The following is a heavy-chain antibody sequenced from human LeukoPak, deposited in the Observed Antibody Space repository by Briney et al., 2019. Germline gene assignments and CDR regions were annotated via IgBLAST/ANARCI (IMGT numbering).Heavy chain of an antibody. Sequence: PSETLSLTCTVSGDSISSYHWSWIRQPPGKGLEWIGNISYSASTNYNPSLKSRVTISVDTSKNQFSLKLSSVTAADTAVYYCARVGRGDHTWGSYYFDHWGQGTLVTVSS. V-gene: IGHV4-59*01. CDR1: GDSISSYH. CDR2: ISYSAST. J-gene: IGHJ4*02. D-gene: IGHD3-16*01. CDR3: ARVGRGDHTWGSYYFDH.